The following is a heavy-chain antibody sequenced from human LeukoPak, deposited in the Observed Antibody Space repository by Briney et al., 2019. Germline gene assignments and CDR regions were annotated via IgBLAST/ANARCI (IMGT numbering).Heavy chain of an antibody. Sequence: SETLSLTCTVSGGSISSDHWNWIRRPAGKGLEWIGRIYTSGSTNYNPSLKSRVTISVDKSKNQFSLKLSSVTAADTAVYYCARVTEGDYDLWGQGTLVTVSS. CDR1: GGSISSDH. CDR3: ARVTEGDYDL. J-gene: IGHJ4*02. CDR2: IYTSGST. D-gene: IGHD4-17*01. V-gene: IGHV4-4*07.